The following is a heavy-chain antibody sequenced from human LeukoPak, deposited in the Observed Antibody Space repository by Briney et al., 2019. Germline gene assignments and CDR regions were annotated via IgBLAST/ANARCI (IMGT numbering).Heavy chain of an antibody. V-gene: IGHV3-21*04. Sequence: GGSLRLSCAASAFPFSTYTMHWVRQAPGKGLEWVSSISSSSTFKHYADSLKGRFTISRDNAKNSLYLQMNSLRAEDTALYYCAREWAVAGTFDYWGQGTLVTVSS. CDR2: ISSSSTFK. J-gene: IGHJ4*02. CDR1: AFPFSTYT. CDR3: AREWAVAGTFDY. D-gene: IGHD6-19*01.